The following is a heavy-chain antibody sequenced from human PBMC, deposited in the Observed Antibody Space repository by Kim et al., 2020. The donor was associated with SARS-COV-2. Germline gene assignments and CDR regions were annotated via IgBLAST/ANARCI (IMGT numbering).Heavy chain of an antibody. J-gene: IGHJ5*02. CDR1: GGSISSYY. Sequence: SETLSLTCTVSGGSISSYYWSWIRQPPGKGLEWIGYIYYSGSTNYNPSLKSRVTISVDTSKNQFSLKLSSVTAADTAVYYCARGAEGRGVYNWFDPWGQGTLVTVSS. CDR2: IYYSGST. D-gene: IGHD3-10*01. CDR3: ARGAEGRGVYNWFDP. V-gene: IGHV4-59*01.